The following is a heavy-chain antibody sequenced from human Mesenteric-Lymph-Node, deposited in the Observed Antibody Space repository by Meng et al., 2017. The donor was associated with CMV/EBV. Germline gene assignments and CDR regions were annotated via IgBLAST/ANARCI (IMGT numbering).Heavy chain of an antibody. CDR2: ISSSDYT. Sequence: GGSLRLSCIASGFTFSDYTMNWVRQAPGKGLEWVSTISSSDYTYSADSVRGRFTISRDNAKNSLYLQMNSLRAEDTAVYYCVRGVASYDFWSGYSYYYDMDVWDQGTTVTVSS. CDR1: GFTFSDYT. D-gene: IGHD3-3*01. CDR3: VRGVASYDFWSGYSYYYDMDV. J-gene: IGHJ6*02. V-gene: IGHV3-69-1*01.